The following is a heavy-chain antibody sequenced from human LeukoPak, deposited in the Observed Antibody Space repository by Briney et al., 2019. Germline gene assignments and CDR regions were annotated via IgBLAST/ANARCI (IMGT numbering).Heavy chain of an antibody. V-gene: IGHV4-61*02. D-gene: IGHD2-15*01. CDR3: ARGVKGSFDY. CDR1: GGSISSGSYY. Sequence: PSETLSLTCTVSGGSISSGSYYWSWIRQPAGKGLEWIGRIYTSGSTNYNPSLKSRVTISVDTSKNQFSLKLSSVTAADTAVYYCARGVKGSFDYWGQGTLVTVSS. CDR2: IYTSGST. J-gene: IGHJ4*02.